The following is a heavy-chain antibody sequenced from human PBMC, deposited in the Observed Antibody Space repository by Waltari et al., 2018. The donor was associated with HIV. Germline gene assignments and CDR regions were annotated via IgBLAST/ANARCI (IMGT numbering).Heavy chain of an antibody. CDR3: ARITIFGVVNDYGMDV. J-gene: IGHJ6*02. CDR2: IKQEGSEK. D-gene: IGHD3-3*01. V-gene: IGHV3-7*01. CDR1: GFTFSSYC. Sequence: EVQLVESGGGLVQPGGSLRLSCAASGFTFSSYCMTWVRQVPGKGMKWVANIKQEGSEKYYVDSVKGRFTISRDNAKNSLYLQMNSLRAEDTAVYYCARITIFGVVNDYGMDVWGQGTTVTVSS.